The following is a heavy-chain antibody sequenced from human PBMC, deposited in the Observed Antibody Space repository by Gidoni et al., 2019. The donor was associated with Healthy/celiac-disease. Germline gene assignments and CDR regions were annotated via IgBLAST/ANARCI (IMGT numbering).Heavy chain of an antibody. D-gene: IGHD6-19*01. CDR1: GFTLSSYW. CDR3: ARDGSSGWNNAFDI. J-gene: IGHJ3*02. CDR2: IKQDGSEN. V-gene: IGHV3-7*01. Sequence: VQLVESGGGVVQPGGSLRLSCAAAGFTLSSYWMRWVRQAPGKGLERVANIKQDGSENYYVDSVNGRFTISRDNAKNSLYLQMNSLRAEDTAVYYCARDGSSGWNNAFDIWGQGTMVTVSS.